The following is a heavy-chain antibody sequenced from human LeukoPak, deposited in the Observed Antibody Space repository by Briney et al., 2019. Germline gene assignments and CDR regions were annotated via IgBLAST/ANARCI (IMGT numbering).Heavy chain of an antibody. CDR2: ISWNSGSI. D-gene: IGHD6-19*01. J-gene: IGHJ4*02. CDR1: GFSFDDYV. Sequence: PGTSLRLSCAASGFSFDDYVMHWVRQAPGKGLEWVSGISWNSGSIGYADSVKGRFTTSRGNAKNSLYLQMNSLRAEDTALYYCAKSHYSSGWDAFDYWGQGTLVTVSS. V-gene: IGHV3-9*01. CDR3: AKSHYSSGWDAFDY.